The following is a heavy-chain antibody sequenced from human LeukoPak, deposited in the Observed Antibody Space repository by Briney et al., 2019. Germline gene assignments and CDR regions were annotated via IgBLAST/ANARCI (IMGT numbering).Heavy chain of an antibody. CDR3: ARTYYYDSSGPVTDY. J-gene: IGHJ4*02. Sequence: ASVKVSCKASGYTFTGYYMHWVRQAPGQGLEWMGWINPNSGGTNYAQKFQGRVTMTRDTSISTAYMELSRLRSDDTAVYYCARTYYYDSSGPVTDYWGQGTLVTVS. CDR2: INPNSGGT. CDR1: GYTFTGYY. V-gene: IGHV1-2*02. D-gene: IGHD3-22*01.